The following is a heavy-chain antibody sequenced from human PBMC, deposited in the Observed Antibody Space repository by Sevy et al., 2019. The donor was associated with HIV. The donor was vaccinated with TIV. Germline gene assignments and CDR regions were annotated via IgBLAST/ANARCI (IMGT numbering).Heavy chain of an antibody. CDR1: GFTFSSDE. CDR2: IDSSGTSI. Sequence: GGSLRLSCAASGFTFSSDEMTWVRQAPGKGLEWISYIDSSGTSIYYADSVLGRFTVSRDNAKNSLFLQMNSLRAEDTAVYYCARNYFDSSGSGLSYYYYMDVLGKGTTVTVSS. V-gene: IGHV3-48*03. CDR3: ARNYFDSSGSGLSYYYYMDV. D-gene: IGHD3-22*01. J-gene: IGHJ6*03.